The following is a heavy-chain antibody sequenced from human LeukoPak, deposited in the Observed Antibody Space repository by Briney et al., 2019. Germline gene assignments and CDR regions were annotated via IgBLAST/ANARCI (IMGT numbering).Heavy chain of an antibody. J-gene: IGHJ4*02. CDR3: AKGASGSYHSPYDY. V-gene: IGHV3-23*01. D-gene: IGHD1-26*01. CDR2: ISVSGGST. Sequence: GGSLRLSCVASGFTFSSYWMSWVRQAPGKGLEWVSDISVSGGSTYYADSVKGRFTISRDNSKNTLYLQVNSLRAEDTAVYYCAKGASGSYHSPYDYWGQGTLVTVSS. CDR1: GFTFSSYW.